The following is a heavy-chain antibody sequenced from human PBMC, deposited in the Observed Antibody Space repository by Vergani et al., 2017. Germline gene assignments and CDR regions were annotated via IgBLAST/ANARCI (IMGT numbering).Heavy chain of an antibody. CDR1: RFTSSSYG. J-gene: IGHJ1*01. CDR3: ATKSCGTPGCQIGYFRE. CDR2: ISYDGTQK. Sequence: QVHLVESGGGVFQPGRSLRLSCVVSRFTSSSYGMHWVRQAPGKGLEWVAVISYDGTQKYYADSVKGRFTISRDNSKSTLYLQMNSLRTEDTAVYYCATKSCGTPGCQIGYFREWGQGTLVTVSS. D-gene: IGHD1-1*01. V-gene: IGHV3-30*03.